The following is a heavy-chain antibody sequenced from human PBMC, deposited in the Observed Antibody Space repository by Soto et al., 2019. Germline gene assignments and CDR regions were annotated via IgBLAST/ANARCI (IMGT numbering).Heavy chain of an antibody. Sequence: PGGSLRLSCAASGFTFSDYYMSWIRQAPGKGLEWVSHISSSSSYTNYADSVKGRFTISRDNAKNSLYLQMNSLRAEDTAVYYCARDGGRYSSSAGFDYWGQGTLVTVSS. J-gene: IGHJ4*02. CDR1: GFTFSDYY. CDR3: ARDGGRYSSSAGFDY. CDR2: ISSSSSYT. V-gene: IGHV3-11*05. D-gene: IGHD6-13*01.